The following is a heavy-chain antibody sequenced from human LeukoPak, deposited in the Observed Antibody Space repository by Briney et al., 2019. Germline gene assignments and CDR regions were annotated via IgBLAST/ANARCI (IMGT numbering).Heavy chain of an antibody. CDR2: ISSSGSTI. CDR3: ARDRRSYYDFWSGLPYPSKGYYYYMDV. Sequence: PGGSLRLSCAASGFTFSDYYMSWIRQAPGKGLEWVSYISSSGSTIYYADSVKGRFTISRDNAKNSLYLQMNSLRAEDTAVYYCARDRRSYYDFWSGLPYPSKGYYYYMDVWGKGTTVTVSS. J-gene: IGHJ6*03. V-gene: IGHV3-11*04. CDR1: GFTFSDYY. D-gene: IGHD3-3*01.